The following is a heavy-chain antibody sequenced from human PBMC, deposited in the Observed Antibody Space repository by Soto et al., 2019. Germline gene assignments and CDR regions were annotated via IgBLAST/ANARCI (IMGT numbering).Heavy chain of an antibody. J-gene: IGHJ4*02. CDR3: ARGAAAGTSRFDY. Sequence: TGGSLRLSCAASGFTFSSYSMSWVRQAPGKGLEWVAYISSSGTTIYYADSVKGRFTISRDNGKNSLYLQMNGLRDDDTAVYYCARGAAAGTSRFDYWGQGTLVTVSS. CDR1: GFTFSSYS. V-gene: IGHV3-48*02. CDR2: ISSSGTTI. D-gene: IGHD6-25*01.